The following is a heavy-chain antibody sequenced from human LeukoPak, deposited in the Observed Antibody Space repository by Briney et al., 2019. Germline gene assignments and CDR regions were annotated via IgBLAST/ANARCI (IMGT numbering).Heavy chain of an antibody. V-gene: IGHV3-33*06. CDR1: GCTFSSYG. Sequence: PGGSLRLSCAASGCTFSSYGRHWVRQAPGKGLEWVAVIWYDGSNKYYADSVKGRFTTSRDNSKNTLYLQMNSLRAEDTAVYYCAKDRSGAFGIRGQGTMVTVSS. J-gene: IGHJ3*02. CDR3: AKDRSGAFGI. CDR2: IWYDGSNK.